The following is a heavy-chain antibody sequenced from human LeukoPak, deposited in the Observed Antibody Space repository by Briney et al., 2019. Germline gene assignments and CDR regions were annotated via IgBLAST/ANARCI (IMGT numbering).Heavy chain of an antibody. D-gene: IGHD2-15*01. CDR1: GDSFSSVTDY. CDR3: ASFEIGGSNAFDI. J-gene: IGHJ3*02. Sequence: SETLSLTCTVSGDSFSSVTDYWAWIRQPPGKGLEWIASGDYSGGTYYNPSLESRVAISADMSKNQFSLKLTSVTGADTAVYYCASFEIGGSNAFDIWGQGTMVTVSS. CDR2: GDYSGGT. V-gene: IGHV4-39*07.